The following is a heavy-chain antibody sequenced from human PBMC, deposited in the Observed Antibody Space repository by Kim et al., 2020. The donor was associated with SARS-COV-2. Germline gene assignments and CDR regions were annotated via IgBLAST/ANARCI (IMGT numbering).Heavy chain of an antibody. D-gene: IGHD3-10*01. Sequence: GGSLRLSCAASGFTFDDYAMHWVRQAPGKGLEWVSGISWNSGSIGYADSVKGRFTISRDNSKNSLYLQMNSQRAEDTALYYCAKDFAASRITMVRGLYG. CDR3: AKDFAASRITMVRGLYG. CDR2: ISWNSGSI. CDR1: GFTFDDYA. V-gene: IGHV3-9*01. J-gene: IGHJ6*01.